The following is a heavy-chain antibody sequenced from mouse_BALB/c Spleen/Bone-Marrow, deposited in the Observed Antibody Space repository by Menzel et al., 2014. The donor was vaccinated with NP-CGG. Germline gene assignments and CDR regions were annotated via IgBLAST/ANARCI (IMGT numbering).Heavy chain of an antibody. V-gene: IGHV1-82*01. CDR1: GYAFSSSW. CDR3: ARGGNYRFDY. J-gene: IGHJ2*01. D-gene: IGHD2-1*01. CDR2: IYPGDGDT. Sequence: VHLVESGPELVKPGASVKISCKASGYAFSSSWMNWVKQRPGQGLEWIGRIYPGDGDTNYNGKFKGKATLTADKSSSTAYMQLSSLTSVDSAAYFCARGGNYRFDYWGQGTALTVSS.